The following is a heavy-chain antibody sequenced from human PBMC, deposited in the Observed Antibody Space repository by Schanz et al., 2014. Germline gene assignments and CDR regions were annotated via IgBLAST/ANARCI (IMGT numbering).Heavy chain of an antibody. CDR3: ARDRGHVEQLVLEWYYAMDV. Sequence: QVQLVQSGAEVKKPGASVKVSCKASGYTFTTYVISWVRQAPGQGLEWMGWINAYNGHTNYAQKFQGRVTMTTDTSTSTAYMELRSLRSDDTAVYYCARDRGHVEQLVLEWYYAMDVWGQGTTVAVSS. D-gene: IGHD6-6*01. CDR1: GYTFTTYV. J-gene: IGHJ6*02. V-gene: IGHV1-18*01. CDR2: INAYNGHT.